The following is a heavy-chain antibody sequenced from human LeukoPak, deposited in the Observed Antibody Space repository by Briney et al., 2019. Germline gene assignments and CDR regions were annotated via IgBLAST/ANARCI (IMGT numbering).Heavy chain of an antibody. CDR3: AKGGKGVPRGLRFDS. J-gene: IGHJ4*02. V-gene: IGHV4-59*01. D-gene: IGHD3-10*01. Sequence: PSETLSLTCTVSGGSISTYYWTWIRQPPGKGLEWIGYIYYSGSTNYNPSLKSRVTISVDTSKNQFSLQLTSLTAADTAVYYCAKGGKGVPRGLRFDSWGQGTLVSVSS. CDR1: GGSISTYY. CDR2: IYYSGST.